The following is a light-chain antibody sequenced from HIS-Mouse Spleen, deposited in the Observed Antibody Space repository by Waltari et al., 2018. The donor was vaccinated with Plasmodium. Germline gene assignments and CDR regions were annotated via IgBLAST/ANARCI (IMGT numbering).Light chain of an antibody. V-gene: IGKV1-5*03. CDR3: QQYNSYSWT. CDR1: QSISSW. Sequence: DIQMTQSPSTLSASVVDRVTLPCRASQSISSWLAWYQQKPGKAPKPLIYKASSLESGVPSRFSGSGSGTEFTLTISSLQPDDFATYYCQQYNSYSWTFGQGTKVEIK. J-gene: IGKJ1*01. CDR2: KAS.